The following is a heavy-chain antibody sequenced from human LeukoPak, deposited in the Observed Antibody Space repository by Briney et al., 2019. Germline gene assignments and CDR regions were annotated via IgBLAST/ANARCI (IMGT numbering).Heavy chain of an antibody. CDR2: IYPGDSDT. CDR1: GYIFTSYW. V-gene: IGHV5-51*01. D-gene: IGHD3-22*01. Sequence: GESLKIFCKGSGYIFTSYWIGWVRQMPGKGLEWMGIIYPGDSDTRYSPSFQGQVTISADKSISTAYLQWSSLKASDTAMYYCATRSYYYDSSGYNLDYWGQGTLVTVSS. J-gene: IGHJ4*02. CDR3: ATRSYYYDSSGYNLDY.